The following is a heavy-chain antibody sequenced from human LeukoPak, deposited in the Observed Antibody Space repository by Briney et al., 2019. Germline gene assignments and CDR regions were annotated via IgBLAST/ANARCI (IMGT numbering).Heavy chain of an antibody. CDR1: GFTFSSYS. CDR3: ARDSASSTTALDY. CDR2: ISSSSSYI. V-gene: IGHV3-21*01. Sequence: GGSLRLSCAASGFTFSSYSMNWVRQAPGKGLEWVSSISSSSSYIYYADSVKGRFTISRDNAKNSLYLQMNSLRAEDTAVYYCARDSASSTTALDYWGQGTLVTVSS. J-gene: IGHJ4*02. D-gene: IGHD4-17*01.